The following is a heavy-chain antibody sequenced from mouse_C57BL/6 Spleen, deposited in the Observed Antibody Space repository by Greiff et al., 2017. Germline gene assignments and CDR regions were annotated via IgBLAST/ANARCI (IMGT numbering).Heavy chain of an antibody. CDR1: GFTFSDAW. J-gene: IGHJ1*03. D-gene: IGHD1-1*01. CDR2: IRNKANNHAT. CDR3: TRNYGSRRYFDV. V-gene: IGHV6-6*01. Sequence: EVKVEESGGGLVQPGGSMKLSCAASGFTFSDAWMDWVRQSPEKGLEWVAEIRNKANNHATYYAEYVKGRFTISRDDSKSSFYLQRNSLRAEDTVIYYCTRNYGSRRYFDVWGTGTTVTVSS.